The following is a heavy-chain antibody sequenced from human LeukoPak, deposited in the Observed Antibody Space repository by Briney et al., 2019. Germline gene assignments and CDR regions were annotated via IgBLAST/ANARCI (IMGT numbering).Heavy chain of an antibody. Sequence: GESLKISCKGSGYSFTSYWIGWVRQMPGKGLEWMGIIYPGDSDTRYSPSFQGQVTISADKSISTAYLQWSSLKASDTAMYYCARSSTLVGATTPLDYWGQGTLVTVSS. CDR3: ARSSTLVGATTPLDY. D-gene: IGHD1-26*01. J-gene: IGHJ4*02. V-gene: IGHV5-51*01. CDR1: GYSFTSYW. CDR2: IYPGDSDT.